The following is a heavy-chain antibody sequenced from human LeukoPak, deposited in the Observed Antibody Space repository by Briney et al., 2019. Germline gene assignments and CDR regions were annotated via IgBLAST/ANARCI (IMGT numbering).Heavy chain of an antibody. J-gene: IGHJ5*02. CDR1: GFTFSTSA. CDR2: ISYDGNNK. V-gene: IGHV3-30-3*01. D-gene: IGHD3-22*01. CDR3: AIAEFYYDSSGLP. Sequence: PGGSLRLSCAASGFTFSTSAMHWVRQAPGKGLEWLAIISYDGNNKYYADSVKGRFTISRDNSQNTLYLQMNSLRPEDTAVYYCAIAEFYYDSSGLPWGQGTLVTVSS.